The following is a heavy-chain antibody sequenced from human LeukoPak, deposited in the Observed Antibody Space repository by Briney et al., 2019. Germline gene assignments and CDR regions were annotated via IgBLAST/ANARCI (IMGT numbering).Heavy chain of an antibody. V-gene: IGHV3-74*01. D-gene: IGHD3-9*01. CDR1: GFTFSSYW. Sequence: AGGSLRLSCAASGFTFSSYWMHWVRQAPGKGLVWVSRINSDGSSTSYADSVKGRFTIPRDNAKNTLYLQMNSLRAEDTALYYCARAEDPMYDILTGSKPHYYYYYMDVWGKGTTVTVSS. CDR3: ARAEDPMYDILTGSKPHYYYYYMDV. J-gene: IGHJ6*03. CDR2: INSDGSST.